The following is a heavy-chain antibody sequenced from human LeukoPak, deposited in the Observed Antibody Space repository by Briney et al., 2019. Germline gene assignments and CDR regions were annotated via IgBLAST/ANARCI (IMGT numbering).Heavy chain of an antibody. CDR1: GYTFNGDY. J-gene: IGHJ4*02. CDR2: INPNSGDT. D-gene: IGHD6-19*01. V-gene: IGHV1-2*02. CDR3: ARIRGGGWYFGY. Sequence: ASVKVSCKASGYTFNGDYMHWVRQAPGQGLEWMGWINPNSGDTNYAQNFQGRVSMTRDTSISTAYMELSRLRSDDTAVYYCARIRGGGWYFGYWGQGTLVTVSS.